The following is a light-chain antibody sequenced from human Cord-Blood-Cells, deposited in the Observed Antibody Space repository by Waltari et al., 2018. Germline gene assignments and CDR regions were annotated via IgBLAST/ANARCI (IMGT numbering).Light chain of an antibody. CDR1: SSDVGGYNY. V-gene: IGLV2-11*01. CDR3: CSYAGSYTYV. J-gene: IGLJ1*01. Sequence: QSALTQPRSVSGSPGQSVTISCTGTSSDVGGYNYVSWYQQHPGEAPTLMIYDVSKRPSGVPDRFSCAKSGNTASLTISGLQAEDEADYYCCSYAGSYTYVFGTGTKVTVL. CDR2: DVS.